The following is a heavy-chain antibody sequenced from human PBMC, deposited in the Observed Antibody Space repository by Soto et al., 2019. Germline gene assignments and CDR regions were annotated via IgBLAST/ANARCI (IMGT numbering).Heavy chain of an antibody. CDR2: ISGNSGSI. D-gene: IGHD6-13*01. Sequence: GGSLRLSCAASGFTFDDYAMHWVRQAPGKGLEWGSGISGNSGSIGYADSVKGRFTISRDNAKNSLYLQMNSLRAEDTALYYCAKVSYSSSWYYWFDPWGQGTLVTVSS. CDR3: AKVSYSSSWYYWFDP. J-gene: IGHJ5*02. V-gene: IGHV3-9*01. CDR1: GFTFDDYA.